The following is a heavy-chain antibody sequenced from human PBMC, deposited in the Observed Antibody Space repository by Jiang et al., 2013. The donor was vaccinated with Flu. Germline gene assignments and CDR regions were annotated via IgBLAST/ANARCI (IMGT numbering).Heavy chain of an antibody. CDR1: NARMG. D-gene: IGHD4-11*01. CDR2: IFSNDEK. J-gene: IGHJ5*02. CDR3: ARIRTDYSNYDGWFDP. V-gene: IGHV2-26*01. Sequence: NARMGVSWIRQPPGKALEWLAHIFSNDEKSYSTSLKSRLTISKDTSKSQVVLTMTNMDPVDTATYYCARIRTDYSNYDGWFDPWGQGTLVTVSS.